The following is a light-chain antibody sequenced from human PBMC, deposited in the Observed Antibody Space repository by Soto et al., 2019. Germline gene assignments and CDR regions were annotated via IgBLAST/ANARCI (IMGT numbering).Light chain of an antibody. V-gene: IGKV3-20*01. J-gene: IGKJ2*01. CDR1: QSVSSSS. CDR2: GTS. CDR3: QQYRSSPQYT. Sequence: EIVLTQSPGTLSLSPGERATLSCRASQSVSSSSFAWYQQKPGQAPRLLIYGTSSRATGIPDRFSGSGSGTDFTLTISRLEPEAFAVYYCQQYRSSPQYTFGQGTKLEIK.